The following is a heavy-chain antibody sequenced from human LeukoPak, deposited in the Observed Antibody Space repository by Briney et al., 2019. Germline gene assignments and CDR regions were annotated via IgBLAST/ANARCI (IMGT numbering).Heavy chain of an antibody. CDR3: ARHTWEKVGATFAFDI. Sequence: SETLSLTCTVSGGSISSSSYYWGWIRQPPGKGLEWIGSIYYSGSTYYNPSLKSRVTISVDTSKNQFSLKLSSVTAADTAVYYCARHTWEKVGATFAFDIWGQGTMVTVSS. V-gene: IGHV4-39*01. D-gene: IGHD1-26*01. CDR2: IYYSGST. J-gene: IGHJ3*02. CDR1: GGSISSSSYY.